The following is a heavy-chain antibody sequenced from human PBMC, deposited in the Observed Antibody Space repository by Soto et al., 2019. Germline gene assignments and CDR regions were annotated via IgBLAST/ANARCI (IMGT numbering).Heavy chain of an antibody. CDR3: ASGGATIFYYYYGMDV. CDR1: GYTFTSYY. D-gene: IGHD1-26*01. CDR2: INPSGGST. V-gene: IGHV1-46*01. Sequence: ASVKVSCKASGYTFTSYYMHWVRQASGQGLEWMGIINPSGGSTSYAQKFQGRVTMTRDTSTSTVYMELSSLRSEDTAVYYCASGGATIFYYYYGMDVWGQGTTVTVSS. J-gene: IGHJ6*02.